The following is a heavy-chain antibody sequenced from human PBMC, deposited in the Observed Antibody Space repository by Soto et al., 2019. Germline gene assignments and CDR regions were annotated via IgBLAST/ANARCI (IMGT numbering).Heavy chain of an antibody. D-gene: IGHD1-26*01. CDR2: IYRDDDK. CDR1: GFSLTTNGVG. Sequence: QITLKESGPTLVKPTQTLTLTCTVSGFSLTTNGVGVGWFRQPPGKALEWLALIYRDDDKRYRPSLKTRVTITKDNTKNQVVLTMTNMDPVDTATYYCEHTVARGAYWETFNYWGQGTLVTVSS. V-gene: IGHV2-5*02. CDR3: EHTVARGAYWETFNY. J-gene: IGHJ4*02.